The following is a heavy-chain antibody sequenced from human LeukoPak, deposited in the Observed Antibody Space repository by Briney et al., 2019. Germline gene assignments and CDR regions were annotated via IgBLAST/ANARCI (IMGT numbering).Heavy chain of an antibody. V-gene: IGHV4-39*07. D-gene: IGHD6-13*01. J-gene: IGHJ3*02. CDR2: IYYSGST. Sequence: PSETLSLTCTVSGGSISSISYYWGWIRQPPGKGLEWIGSIYYSGSTYYNPSLKSRVTISVDTSKNQFSLKLSSVTAADTAIYYCARSGSSWPHYVSDIWGQGTMVTVSS. CDR1: GGSISSISYY. CDR3: ARSGSSWPHYVSDI.